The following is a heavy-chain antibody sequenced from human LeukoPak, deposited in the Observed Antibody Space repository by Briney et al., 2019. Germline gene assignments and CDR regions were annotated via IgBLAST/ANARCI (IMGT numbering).Heavy chain of an antibody. D-gene: IGHD6-19*01. CDR1: GYTFTNSY. Sequence: ASVKVSCKASGYTFTNSYIHWVRQAPGQVLEWMGLINPDGGNTNYAQNFQGRVTLTRDTSTSTVYMELSSLRSEDTAIYYCARDISRIAVAGGWGQGTLVTVSS. J-gene: IGHJ4*02. CDR3: ARDISRIAVAGG. V-gene: IGHV1-46*01. CDR2: INPDGGNT.